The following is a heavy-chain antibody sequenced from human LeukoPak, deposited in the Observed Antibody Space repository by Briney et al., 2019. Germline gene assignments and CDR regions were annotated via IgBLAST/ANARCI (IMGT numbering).Heavy chain of an antibody. D-gene: IGHD5-24*01. CDR3: AREDGYNQRGDAFDI. J-gene: IGHJ3*02. CDR1: GFTFEDYA. CDR2: ISWNSGTI. Sequence: GGSLRLSCAASGFTFEDYAMHWVRQAPGKGLEWVSGISWNSGTIGYADSVKGRFTISRDNAKNSLYLQMNSLRAEDTAVYYCAREDGYNQRGDAFDIWGQGTMVTVSS. V-gene: IGHV3-9*01.